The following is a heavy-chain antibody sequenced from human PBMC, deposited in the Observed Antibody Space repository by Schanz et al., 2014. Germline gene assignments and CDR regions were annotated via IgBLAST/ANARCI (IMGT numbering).Heavy chain of an antibody. Sequence: QVQLVESGGGVVQPGRSLRLSCAASGFTFSRYGMHWVRQAPGKGLEWVAATRYDGNNKYYVDSVKGRFTISRDNSKNTLYLQVNSLRAEDTAVYYCARDPGGTKTHGLWGQGTLVNVSS. CDR3: ARDPGGTKTHGL. D-gene: IGHD2-15*01. J-gene: IGHJ4*02. V-gene: IGHV3-33*01. CDR2: TRYDGNNK. CDR1: GFTFSRYG.